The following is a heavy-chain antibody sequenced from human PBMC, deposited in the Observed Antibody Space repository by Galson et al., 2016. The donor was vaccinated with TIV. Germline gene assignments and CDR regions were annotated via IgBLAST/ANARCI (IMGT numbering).Heavy chain of an antibody. V-gene: IGHV3-30*01. J-gene: IGHJ6*02. CDR3: ARGALDTDREYYYYYGLDV. D-gene: IGHD5-18*01. CDR2: ISHDGSNK. Sequence: SLRLSCAASGFTFSTYAIHWVRQAPGKGLEWVAVISHDGSNKYYADSVKGRFTISRDNYKNTLNLQMNSLRGEDTAVYYCARGALDTDREYYYYYGLDVWGQGTTVTVSS. CDR1: GFTFSTYA.